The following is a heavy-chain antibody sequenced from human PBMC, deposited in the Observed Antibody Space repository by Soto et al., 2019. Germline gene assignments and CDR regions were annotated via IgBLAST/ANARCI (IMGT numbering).Heavy chain of an antibody. J-gene: IGHJ3*02. CDR1: GYTFSNYW. V-gene: IGHV5-51*01. D-gene: IGHD5-18*01. CDR2: IYPGDSET. Sequence: PGXSLKISCQGFGYTFSNYWIAWVRQMPGKGLEWMGIIYPGDSETRYSPSFQGQVTISADKSISTAYLQWSSLKASDTAMYYFSRRRGDGYNIQYIWGKGTMVTVSS. CDR3: SRRRGDGYNIQYI.